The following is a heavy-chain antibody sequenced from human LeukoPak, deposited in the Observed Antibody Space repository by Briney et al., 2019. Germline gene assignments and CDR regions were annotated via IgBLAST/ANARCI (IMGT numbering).Heavy chain of an antibody. J-gene: IGHJ4*02. CDR2: IYHSGST. D-gene: IGHD2-2*01. Sequence: SETLSLTCTVSGYSISSGYCWGWIRQPPGKGLEWIGSIYHSGSTYYNPSLKSRVTISVDTSKNQFSLKLSSVTAADTAVYYCARDRSEGYQLLSPWGQGTLVTVSS. CDR1: GYSISSGYC. V-gene: IGHV4-38-2*02. CDR3: ARDRSEGYQLLSP.